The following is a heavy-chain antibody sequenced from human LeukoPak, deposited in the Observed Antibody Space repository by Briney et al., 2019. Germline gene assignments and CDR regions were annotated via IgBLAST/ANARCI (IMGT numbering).Heavy chain of an antibody. CDR1: GYTFTSYG. Sequence: ASVKVSCKASGYTFTSYGISWVRQAPGQGLEWMGWISGYNGNTNYAQKLQGRVTMTTDTSTSTAYMELSSLRSEDTAVYYCARAHVMRGYSGYGYWGQGTLVTVSS. CDR3: ARAHVMRGYSGYGY. V-gene: IGHV1-18*01. CDR2: ISGYNGNT. J-gene: IGHJ4*02. D-gene: IGHD5-12*01.